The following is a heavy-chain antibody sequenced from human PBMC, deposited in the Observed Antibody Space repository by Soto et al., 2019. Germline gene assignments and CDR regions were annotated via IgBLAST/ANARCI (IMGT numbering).Heavy chain of an antibody. J-gene: IGHJ6*02. V-gene: IGHV3-23*01. D-gene: IGHD4-4*01. CDR1: GFTFSSYA. CDR2: ISGSGGST. Sequence: GGSLRLSCAASGFTFSSYAMSWVRQAPGKGLEWVSAISGSGGSTYYADSVKGRFTISRDNSKNTLYLQMNSLRAEDTAVYYCAKATTGDYYYYYGMDVWGQGTTVTVSS. CDR3: AKATTGDYYYYYGMDV.